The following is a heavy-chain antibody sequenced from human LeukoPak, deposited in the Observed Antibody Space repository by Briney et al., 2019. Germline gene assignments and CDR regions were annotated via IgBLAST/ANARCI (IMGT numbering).Heavy chain of an antibody. CDR2: MNPNSGNT. V-gene: IGHV1-8*03. CDR3: ARAGLYSGSGLDF. CDR1: GYTFTSYG. Sequence: ASVKVSCKASGYTFTSYGISWVRQATGQGLEWMGWMNPNSGNTGYAQKFQGRVTITRDTSASTAYMELSSLRSEDTAVYYCARAGLYSGSGLDFWGQGTLVSVSS. J-gene: IGHJ4*02. D-gene: IGHD5-12*01.